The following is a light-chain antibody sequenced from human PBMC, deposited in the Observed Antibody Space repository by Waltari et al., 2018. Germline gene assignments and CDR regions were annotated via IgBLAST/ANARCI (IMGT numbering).Light chain of an antibody. CDR3: LSPDSSGTYVV. V-gene: IGLV3-10*01. CDR2: EDS. CDR1: ALSTKS. Sequence: SYELTQPPSVSVSPGQTASIPSSGHALSTKSAFWYHQKSGQAPVLVIFEDSKRPSGIPERISGSSSGTMATLTLSGAQLEDEGDYYCLSPDSSGTYVVFGGGTKLTVL. J-gene: IGLJ2*01.